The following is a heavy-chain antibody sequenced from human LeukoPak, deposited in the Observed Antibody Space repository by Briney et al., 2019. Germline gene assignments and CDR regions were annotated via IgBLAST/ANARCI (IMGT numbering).Heavy chain of an antibody. D-gene: IGHD2-2*01. CDR1: GGSFSGYY. CDR3: ARSVGCSSTSCPNRDY. V-gene: IGHV4-34*01. Sequence: SETLSLTCAVYGGSFSGYYWSWIRQPPGKGLEWIGEINHSGSTNYNPSLKSRVTISVDTSKNQFSLKLSSVTAADTAVYYCARSVGCSSTSCPNRDYWGQGTLVTVSS. CDR2: INHSGST. J-gene: IGHJ4*02.